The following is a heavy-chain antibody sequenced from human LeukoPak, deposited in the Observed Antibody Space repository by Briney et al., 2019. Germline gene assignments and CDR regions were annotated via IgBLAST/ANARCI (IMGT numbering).Heavy chain of an antibody. CDR2: ISGSGGST. CDR1: GFTFSSYA. CDR3: AKDCSYSSGWYFADY. D-gene: IGHD6-19*01. J-gene: IGHJ4*02. Sequence: GGSLRLSCAASGFTFSSYAMSWVRQAPGKGLEWVSAISGSGGSTYYADSVKGWFTISRDNSKNTLYLQMNSLRAEDTAVYYCAKDCSYSSGWYFADYWGQGTLVTVSS. V-gene: IGHV3-23*01.